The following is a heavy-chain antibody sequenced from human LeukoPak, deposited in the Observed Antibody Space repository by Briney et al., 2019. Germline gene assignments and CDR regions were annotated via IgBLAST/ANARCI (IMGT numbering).Heavy chain of an antibody. CDR1: GYTFTSYG. Sequence: ASVKVSCKASGYTFTSYGISWVRQAPGQGLEWMGWISAYNGNTNYAQKLQGGVTMTTDTSTSTAYMELRSLRSDDTAVYYCARVVSPPVPYYYDSSGLDIWGQGTMVTVSS. V-gene: IGHV1-18*01. CDR3: ARVVSPPVPYYYDSSGLDI. J-gene: IGHJ3*02. D-gene: IGHD3-22*01. CDR2: ISAYNGNT.